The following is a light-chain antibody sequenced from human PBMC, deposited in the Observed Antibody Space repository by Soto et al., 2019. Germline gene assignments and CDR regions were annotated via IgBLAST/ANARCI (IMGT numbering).Light chain of an antibody. J-gene: IGKJ2*01. CDR3: LQFDNSPLYT. Sequence: EIVMTQSTATLSLSPGGRATLSFRAVQSVSSNHLAWYQQKPGQAPRLLIYGASTRATGIPARFSGSGSGTDFSLTISRLEPEDFAVYYCLQFDNSPLYTFGQGTKVDI. CDR2: GAS. CDR1: QSVSSNH. V-gene: IGKV3-20*01.